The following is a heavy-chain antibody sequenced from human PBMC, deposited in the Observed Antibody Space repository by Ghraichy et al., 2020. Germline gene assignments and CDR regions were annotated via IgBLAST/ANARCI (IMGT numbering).Heavy chain of an antibody. D-gene: IGHD1-26*01. CDR2: ISSSSSYI. CDR3: ARDLTWELPNFDY. CDR1: GFTFSSYS. V-gene: IGHV3-21*01. Sequence: GGSLRLSCAASGFTFSSYSMNWVRQAPGKGLEWVSSISSSSSYIYYADSVKGRFTISRDNAKNSLYLQMNSLRAEDTAVYYCARDLTWELPNFDYWGQGTLVTVSS. J-gene: IGHJ4*01.